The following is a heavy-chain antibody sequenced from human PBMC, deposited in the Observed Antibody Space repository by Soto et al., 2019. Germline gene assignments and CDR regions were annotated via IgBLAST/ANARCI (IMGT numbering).Heavy chain of an antibody. V-gene: IGHV1-3*01. CDR2: HNGYNGQT. Sequence: ASVKVSCKASENTFSTYLVHWVRQVHGQGLEWMGWHNGYNGQTEYSQKFQGRVTITRDTSAKTAYLELRSLTSEDTAVYYCAGPHERAGLGTWGQGTLVTVSS. J-gene: IGHJ5*02. CDR3: AGPHERAGLGT. CDR1: ENTFSTYL.